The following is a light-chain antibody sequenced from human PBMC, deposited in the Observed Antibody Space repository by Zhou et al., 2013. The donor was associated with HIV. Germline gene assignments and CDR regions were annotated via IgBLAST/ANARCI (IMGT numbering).Light chain of an antibody. CDR3: MQTLQTPLT. V-gene: IGKV2-30*01. CDR2: KVS. Sequence: DVVMTQSPPSLPVTLGQPASISCRSSQSLAASDGNTYLSWFLQRPGQSPRRLIYKVSKRDSGVPDRFSGTGSGTDFTLRISRVEAEDVGVYYCMQTLQTPLTFGGGTRVDIK. J-gene: IGKJ4*01. CDR1: QSLAASDGNTY.